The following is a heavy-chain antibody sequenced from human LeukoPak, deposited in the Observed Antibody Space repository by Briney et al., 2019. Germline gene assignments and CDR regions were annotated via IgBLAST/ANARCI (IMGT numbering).Heavy chain of an antibody. Sequence: SGPTLVNPTQTLTLTCTFSGFSLSTSEMGVSWIRQPPGKALEWLALIFWTDEKHYSPSLKSRLTITKDTSKNQVDLTMTNMDPVDTATYYCAHRHVADRPFDPWGQGTLVTVSS. V-gene: IGHV2-5*01. CDR2: IFWTDEK. CDR1: GFSLSTSEMG. CDR3: AHRHVADRPFDP. J-gene: IGHJ5*02. D-gene: IGHD6-6*01.